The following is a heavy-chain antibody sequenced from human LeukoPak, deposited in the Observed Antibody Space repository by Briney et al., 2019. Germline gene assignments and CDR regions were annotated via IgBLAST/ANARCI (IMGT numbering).Heavy chain of an antibody. CDR1: GGSINRGGYY. J-gene: IGHJ4*02. Sequence: PSQTLSLTCTVSGGSINRGGYYWSWIRQHPGKGLEWIGYIYYSGSTYYNPSLKSRGTISVDTSKNQFSLKLSSVTAADTAVYYCARESVDTAMVRFDYWGQGTLVTVSS. CDR2: IYYSGST. V-gene: IGHV4-31*03. CDR3: ARESVDTAMVRFDY. D-gene: IGHD5-18*01.